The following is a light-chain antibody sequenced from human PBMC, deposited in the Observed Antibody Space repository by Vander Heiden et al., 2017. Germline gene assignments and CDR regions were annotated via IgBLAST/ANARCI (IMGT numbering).Light chain of an antibody. J-gene: IGLJ2*01. V-gene: IGLV3-19*01. CDR2: PKN. CDR1: SLRTYY. Sequence: SSELTQDPAVSVALGQTVRITCQGDSLRTYYASWYQQKPGQAPVLVNYPKNTRPSGIPDRFSGSSSGDTASLTITGAQAEDEADYYCNSRDSSGYLLVFGGGTKLTVL. CDR3: NSRDSSGYLLV.